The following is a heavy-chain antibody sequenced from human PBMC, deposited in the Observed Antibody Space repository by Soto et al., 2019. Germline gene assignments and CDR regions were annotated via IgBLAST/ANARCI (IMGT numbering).Heavy chain of an antibody. CDR2: IFSNDEK. J-gene: IGHJ6*03. CDR3: ARPILSSTTGTSYYYYMDV. D-gene: IGHD1-1*01. CDR1: GFSLSNARVG. V-gene: IGHV2-26*01. Sequence: SGPTLVNPTETLTLTCTVSGFSLSNARVGVSWIRQPPGKALEWLAHIFSNDEKSYSTSLKSRLTISKDTSKSQVVLTMTNMDPVDTATYYCARPILSSTTGTSYYYYMDVWGKGTTVTVSS.